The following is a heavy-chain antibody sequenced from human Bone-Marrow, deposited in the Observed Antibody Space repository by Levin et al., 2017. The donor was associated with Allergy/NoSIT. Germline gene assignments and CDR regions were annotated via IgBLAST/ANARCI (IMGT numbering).Heavy chain of an antibody. J-gene: IGHJ4*02. V-gene: IGHV2-5*02. CDR1: GFSLSSNGVG. Sequence: SGPTLVKPTQTLTLTCTFSGFSLSSNGVGVGWIRQAPGKALEWLALIYRDDDKRYSPSLKSRLNITKDTSKNQVVLTMTNMAPVDTGTYYCAHHKFWFGEFPFDFWGRGSLVTVSS. CDR2: IYRDDDK. D-gene: IGHD3-10*01. CDR3: AHHKFWFGEFPFDF.